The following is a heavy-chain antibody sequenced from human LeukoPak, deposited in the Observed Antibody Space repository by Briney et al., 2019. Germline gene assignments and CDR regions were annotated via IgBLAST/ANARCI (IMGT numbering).Heavy chain of an antibody. CDR2: IYPTSGGT. V-gene: IGHV1-2*06. D-gene: IGHD5-12*01. CDR3: ARDTISGYDH. J-gene: IGHJ5*02. CDR1: GYPFSGYY. Sequence: ASVKVSCKASGYPFSGYYLHWVRQAPGQGPEWMGRIYPTSGGTHYAQKFQGRVTMTRDTSISTAYMELSSLRSDDTAVYYCARDTISGYDHWGQGTLVTVSS.